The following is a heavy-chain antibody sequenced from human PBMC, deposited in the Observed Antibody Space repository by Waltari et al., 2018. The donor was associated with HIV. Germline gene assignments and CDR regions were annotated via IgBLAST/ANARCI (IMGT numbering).Heavy chain of an antibody. J-gene: IGHJ4*02. CDR1: GGTSSNYA. D-gene: IGHD2-2*01. V-gene: IGHV1-69*01. Sequence: QVQLVQSGAEVRKPGSSVKVSCKASGGTSSNYAITRVRQAPGQGLEWMGGIILIFGTGNYAQKFQGRVTITADESTSTAYMGLSSLRSEDTAVYYCARRDIVVVPAALYFDYWGQGTLVTVSS. CDR3: ARRDIVVVPAALYFDY. CDR2: IILIFGTG.